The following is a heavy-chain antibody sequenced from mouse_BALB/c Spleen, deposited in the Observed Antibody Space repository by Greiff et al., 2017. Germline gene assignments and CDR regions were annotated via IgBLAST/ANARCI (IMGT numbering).Heavy chain of an antibody. Sequence: VQRVESGAGLVKPGASVKLSCKASGYTFTEYIIHWVKQRSGQGLEWIGWFYPGSGSIKYNEKFKDKATLTADKSSSTVYMELSRLTSEDSAVYFCARHEDYGPYGDGYFDYWGQGTTLTVSS. CDR2: FYPGSGSI. V-gene: IGHV1-62-2*01. CDR3: ARHEDYGPYGDGYFDY. D-gene: IGHD1-1*01. J-gene: IGHJ2*01. CDR1: GYTFTEYI.